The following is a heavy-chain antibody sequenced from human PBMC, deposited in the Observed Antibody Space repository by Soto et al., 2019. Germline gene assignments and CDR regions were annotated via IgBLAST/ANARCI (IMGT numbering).Heavy chain of an antibody. CDR1: GYIFINYY. Sequence: QVQPVQSGAEVKKPGASVKVSCKASGYIFINYYIHWVRQAPGQGLEWIGIINPNGGSTNYAQKFRGRVTLARDTSTSTVYMDLSSLKSEDTAMYYCARDLAAGDFWGQGTLVTVSS. V-gene: IGHV1-46*01. CDR3: ARDLAAGDF. CDR2: INPNGGST. J-gene: IGHJ4*02. D-gene: IGHD6-13*01.